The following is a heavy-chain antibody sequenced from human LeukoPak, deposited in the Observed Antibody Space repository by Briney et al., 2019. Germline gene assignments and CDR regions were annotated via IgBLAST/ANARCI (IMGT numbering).Heavy chain of an antibody. D-gene: IGHD6-13*01. CDR1: GYTFTGYY. CDR3: ASPQQQLADCGMDV. V-gene: IGHV1-2*02. Sequence: ASVKVSCKASGYTFTGYYMHWVRQAPGQGLEWMGWINPDSGVTNYAKKFQGRVTMTRDTSISTAYMELNRLRSDDTAVYHCASPQQQLADCGMDVWGQGTTVTVSS. J-gene: IGHJ6*02. CDR2: INPDSGVT.